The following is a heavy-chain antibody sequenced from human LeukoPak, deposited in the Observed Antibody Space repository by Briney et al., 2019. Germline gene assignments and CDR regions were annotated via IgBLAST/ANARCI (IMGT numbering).Heavy chain of an antibody. V-gene: IGHV4-39*01. CDR3: ARARRTVPTRDFDY. CDR2: IYYSGST. Sequence: PSETLSLTCTVSGGSISSSSYYWGWIRQPPGKGLEWIGSIYYSGSTYYNPSLKSRVTISVDTSKNQFSLKLSSVTAADTAVYYCARARRTVPTRDFDYWGQGTLVTVSS. J-gene: IGHJ4*02. D-gene: IGHD4-17*01. CDR1: GGSISSSSYY.